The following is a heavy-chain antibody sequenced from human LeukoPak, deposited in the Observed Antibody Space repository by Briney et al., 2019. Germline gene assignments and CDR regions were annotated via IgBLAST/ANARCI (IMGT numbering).Heavy chain of an antibody. CDR3: AAQKDPRPFDH. Sequence: GASVKVSCKASGYTFTSYGISWVRQAPGQGLEWMGWISAYNGNTNYAQKLQGRVTMTTDTSTSTAYMELSELRSDDTAVYYCAAQKDPRPFDHWGQGTLISVSS. CDR2: ISAYNGNT. CDR1: GYTFTSYG. J-gene: IGHJ4*02. V-gene: IGHV1-18*01.